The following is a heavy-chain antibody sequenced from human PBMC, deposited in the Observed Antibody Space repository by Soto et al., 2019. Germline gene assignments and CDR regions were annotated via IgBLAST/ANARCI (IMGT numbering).Heavy chain of an antibody. V-gene: IGHV3-23*01. J-gene: IGHJ5*02. CDR1: GFTFSSYA. Sequence: EVQRLESGGGLVQPGGSLRLSCAASGFTFSSYAMSWVRQAPEKGPEWASGISGSGESTNYADYVKGRFTISRDNSKNTLYLRMIDLRVDDTAVYYCAIGRYCEWNNRFDPWGQGTLVTVS. CDR2: ISGSGEST. CDR3: AIGRYCEWNNRFDP. D-gene: IGHD3-9*01.